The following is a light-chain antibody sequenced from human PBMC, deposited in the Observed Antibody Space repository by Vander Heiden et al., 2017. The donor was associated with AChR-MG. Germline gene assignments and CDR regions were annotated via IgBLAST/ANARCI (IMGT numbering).Light chain of an antibody. CDR1: DSISTW. Sequence: DIQMTQSPSTLSASVGDRVTITCRASDSISTWLAWYQQKPGKAPQLLIYQTSSLESGVPSRFSGSGSGSEFTLTINSLQPDDFATYYCQQYYIDSWTFGHGTKVEI. CDR2: QTS. CDR3: QQYYIDSWT. V-gene: IGKV1-5*03. J-gene: IGKJ1*01.